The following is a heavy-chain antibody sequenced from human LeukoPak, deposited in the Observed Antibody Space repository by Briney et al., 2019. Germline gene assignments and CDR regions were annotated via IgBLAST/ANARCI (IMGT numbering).Heavy chain of an antibody. CDR2: ISYDGSNK. J-gene: IGHJ4*02. Sequence: GGSLRLSCAASGFTFSSYGMHWVRQAPGKGLEWVAVISYDGSNKYYADSVKGRFTISRDNSKNTLYLQMNSLRAEDTAVYYCAKDFLKAAAGSDYWGQGTLVTVSS. CDR3: AKDFLKAAAGSDY. D-gene: IGHD6-13*01. V-gene: IGHV3-30*18. CDR1: GFTFSSYG.